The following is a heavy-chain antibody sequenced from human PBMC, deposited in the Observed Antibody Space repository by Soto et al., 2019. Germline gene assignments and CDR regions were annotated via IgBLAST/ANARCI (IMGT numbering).Heavy chain of an antibody. CDR1: GGSFSGYY. D-gene: IGHD6-19*01. V-gene: IGHV4-34*01. Sequence: PSETLSLTCAVYGGSFSGYYWSWIRQPPGKGLEWIGEINHSGSTNYNPSLKSRVTISVDTSKNQFSLKLSSVTAADTAVYYCARRSIYSSGWYGGNRNYYYGMDVWGQGTTVTVSS. CDR3: ARRSIYSSGWYGGNRNYYYGMDV. CDR2: INHSGST. J-gene: IGHJ6*02.